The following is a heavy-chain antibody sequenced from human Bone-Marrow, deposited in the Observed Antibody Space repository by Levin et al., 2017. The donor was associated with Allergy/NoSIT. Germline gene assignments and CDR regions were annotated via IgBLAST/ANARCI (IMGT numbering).Heavy chain of an antibody. V-gene: IGHV3-9*01. Sequence: SLKISCAASGFTFDDYAMHWVRQAPGKGLEWVSGISWNSGSIGYADSVKGRFTISRDNAKNSLYLQMNSLRAEDTALYYCAKDMKYYDSSGYNYWGQGTLVTVSS. CDR3: AKDMKYYDSSGYNY. J-gene: IGHJ4*02. CDR2: ISWNSGSI. CDR1: GFTFDDYA. D-gene: IGHD3-22*01.